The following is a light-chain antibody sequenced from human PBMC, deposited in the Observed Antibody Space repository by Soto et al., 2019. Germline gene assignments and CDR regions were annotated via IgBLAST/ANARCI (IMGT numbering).Light chain of an antibody. CDR1: QSVSSN. CDR2: GAS. CDR3: QQYNNWLRT. V-gene: IGKV3-15*01. Sequence: EIVMTQSPATLSVSPGERATLSCGASQSVSSNLAWYQQKPGQAPRLLIYGASTRATGIPARFSGSGSGTEFTLTISSLQSEDFAVYYCQQYNNWLRTFGQGTTGDIK. J-gene: IGKJ1*01.